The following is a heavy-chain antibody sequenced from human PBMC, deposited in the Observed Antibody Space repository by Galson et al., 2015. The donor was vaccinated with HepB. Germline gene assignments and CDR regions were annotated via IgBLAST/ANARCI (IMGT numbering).Heavy chain of an antibody. CDR3: ARVARALYWYFDV. J-gene: IGHJ2*01. Sequence: SLRLSCAASGFTVSNDYMSWVRQAPGKGLQWVSVIYSGGSIYYADSVKGRFTISRDNPKDTLYLQMNSLRAEDTAVYYCARVARALYWYFDVWGRGTLVTVSS. CDR1: GFTVSNDY. V-gene: IGHV3-66*01. CDR2: IYSGGSI. D-gene: IGHD3-3*02.